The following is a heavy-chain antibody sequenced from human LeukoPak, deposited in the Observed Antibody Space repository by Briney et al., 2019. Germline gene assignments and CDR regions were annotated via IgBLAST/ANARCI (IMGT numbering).Heavy chain of an antibody. V-gene: IGHV3-11*04. J-gene: IGHJ6*03. Sequence: PGGPLRLSCAASGFTFSDYYMSWIRQAPGKGLEWVSYISSSGSTIYYADSVKGRFTISRDNAKNSLYLQMNSLRAEDTAVYYCARDDYIVGARTGYMDVWGKGTTVTVSS. D-gene: IGHD1-26*01. CDR2: ISSSGSTI. CDR1: GFTFSDYY. CDR3: ARDDYIVGARTGYMDV.